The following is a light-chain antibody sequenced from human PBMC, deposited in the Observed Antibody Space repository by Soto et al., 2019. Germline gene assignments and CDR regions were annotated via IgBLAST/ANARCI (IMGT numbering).Light chain of an antibody. V-gene: IGKV3-20*01. CDR2: GAS. Sequence: EIVLTQSPGTLSSSPGQRATLSCRASQSVSGSYLAWYQQKPGQAPRLLIYGASNRATDIPARFSGSGSGTDFTLTISSLEPEDVGVYYCLEYNTWPWTFGQGTKVDIK. J-gene: IGKJ1*01. CDR3: LEYNTWPWT. CDR1: QSVSGSY.